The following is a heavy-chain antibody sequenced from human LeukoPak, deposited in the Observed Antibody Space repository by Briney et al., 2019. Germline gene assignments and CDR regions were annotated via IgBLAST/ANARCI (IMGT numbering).Heavy chain of an antibody. CDR1: GYTFTSYA. CDR3: ARAPSSLGELSLLGFDY. Sequence: ASVKVSCKASGYTFTSYAMHWVRQAPGQRLEWTGWINAGNGNTKYSQKFQGRVTITRDTSASTAYMELSSLRSEDTAVYYCARAPSSLGELSLLGFDYWGQGTLVTVSS. CDR2: INAGNGNT. J-gene: IGHJ4*02. V-gene: IGHV1-3*01. D-gene: IGHD3-16*02.